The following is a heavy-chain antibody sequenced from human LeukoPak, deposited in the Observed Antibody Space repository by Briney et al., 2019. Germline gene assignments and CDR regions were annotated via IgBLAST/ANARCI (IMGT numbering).Heavy chain of an antibody. CDR3: ARDLAVDVIERYYGMDV. D-gene: IGHD1-1*01. J-gene: IGHJ6*04. V-gene: IGHV1-18*04. CDR1: GYTFTSYG. CDR2: ISAYNGNT. Sequence: ASVKVSCKASGYTFTSYGISWVRPAPGQGLEWMGWISAYNGNTNYAQKLQGRVTMTTDTSTSTAYMELRSLRSDDTAVYYCARDLAVDVIERYYGMDVWGKGTTVTVSS.